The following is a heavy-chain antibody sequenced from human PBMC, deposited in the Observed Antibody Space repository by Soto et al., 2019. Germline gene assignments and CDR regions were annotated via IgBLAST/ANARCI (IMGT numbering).Heavy chain of an antibody. CDR3: AKDLLQGIVAPRGAFDI. V-gene: IGHV3-23*01. J-gene: IGHJ3*02. D-gene: IGHD1-26*01. CDR2: ISGSGGST. Sequence: GGSLRLSCAASGFTFSSYAMSWVRQAPGKGLEWVSAISGSGGSTYYADSVKGRFTISRDNSKNTLYLQMNSLRAEDMAVYYCAKDLLQGIVAPRGAFDIWGQGTMVTVSS. CDR1: GFTFSSYA.